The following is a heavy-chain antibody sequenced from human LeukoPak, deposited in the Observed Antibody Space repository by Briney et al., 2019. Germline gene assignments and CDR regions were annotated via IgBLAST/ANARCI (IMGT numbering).Heavy chain of an antibody. D-gene: IGHD2-15*01. CDR2: IYSGGST. V-gene: IGHV3-53*01. J-gene: IGHJ4*02. CDR3: ARVVADYLFFDY. Sequence: GGSLRLSCAASGFTVSSNYMSWVRQAPGKGLEWVSVIYSGGSTYYADSVKGRFTFSRDNSKNTLYLQMNSLRAEDTAVYYCARVVADYLFFDYWGQGTLVTVSS. CDR1: GFTVSSNY.